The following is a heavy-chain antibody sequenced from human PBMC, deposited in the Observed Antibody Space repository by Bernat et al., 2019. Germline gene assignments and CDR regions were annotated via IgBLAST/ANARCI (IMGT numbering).Heavy chain of an antibody. CDR2: INHSGST. CDR1: GGSFSGYY. J-gene: IGHJ5*02. CDR3: ARAAIVVVPAAMRLLYWFDP. D-gene: IGHD2-2*01. V-gene: IGHV4-34*01. Sequence: QVQLQQWGAGLLKPSETLSLTCAVYGGSFSGYYWSWIRQPPGKGLEWIGEINHSGSTNYNPSLKSRVTISVDTSKNQFSLKLSSVTAADTAVYYCARAAIVVVPAAMRLLYWFDPWGQGTLVTVSS.